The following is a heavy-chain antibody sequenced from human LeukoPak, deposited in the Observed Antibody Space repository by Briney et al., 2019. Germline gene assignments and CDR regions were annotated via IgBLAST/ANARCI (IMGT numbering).Heavy chain of an antibody. Sequence: ASVKVSCKASGYTSTNYYMHWVRQAPGQGLEWMGIINPSGGSTSNAQKFQGRVTMTRNTSISTAYMELSSLRSEDTAVYYCAKAGPYDFWSGYYTGILDWFDPWGQGTLVTVSS. CDR1: GYTSTNYY. V-gene: IGHV1-46*01. CDR2: INPSGGST. D-gene: IGHD3-3*01. J-gene: IGHJ5*02. CDR3: AKAGPYDFWSGYYTGILDWFDP.